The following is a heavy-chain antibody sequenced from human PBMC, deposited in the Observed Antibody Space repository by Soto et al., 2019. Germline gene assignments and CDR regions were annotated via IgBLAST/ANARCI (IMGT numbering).Heavy chain of an antibody. Sequence: PSETLSLTCAVYGGSFSGYYWSWIRQPPGKGLEWIGEINHRGNTNYNPSIKSRITITEDTSKNQFSLKLSSVTAADTAVYYCARGIEGWYQGRYYYGMDGWGQGTTVT. J-gene: IGHJ6*02. D-gene: IGHD6-19*01. V-gene: IGHV4-34*01. CDR1: GGSFSGYY. CDR2: INHRGNT. CDR3: ARGIEGWYQGRYYYGMDG.